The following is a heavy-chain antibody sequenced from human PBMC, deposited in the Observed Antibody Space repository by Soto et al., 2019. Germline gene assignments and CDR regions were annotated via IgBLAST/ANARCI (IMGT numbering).Heavy chain of an antibody. V-gene: IGHV3-48*03. CDR2: ISSSGSTI. CDR3: ARHAYCGGDCYWYFDY. CDR1: GFTFSSYE. J-gene: IGHJ4*02. Sequence: EVQLVESGGGLVQPGGSLRLSCAASGFTFSSYEMNWVRQAPGKGLEWVSYISSSGSTIYYADSVKGRFTISRDNAKNSLYLQMNSLRAEDTAVYYCARHAYCGGDCYWYFDYWGQGTLVTVSS. D-gene: IGHD2-21*02.